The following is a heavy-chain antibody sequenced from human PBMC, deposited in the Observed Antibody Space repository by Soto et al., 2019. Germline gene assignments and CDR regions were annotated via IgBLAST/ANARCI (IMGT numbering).Heavy chain of an antibody. CDR3: ARESGKNYYYGMDV. CDR2: IIPIFGTA. Sequence: QVQLVQSGAEVKKPGSSVKVSCKASGSTFSSYAISWVRQAPGQGLEWMGGIIPIFGTANYAQKFQGRVTITADESTSTAYMELSSLRSEDTAVDYCARESGKNYYYGMDVWGQGTTVTVSS. J-gene: IGHJ6*02. V-gene: IGHV1-69*01. D-gene: IGHD3-3*01. CDR1: GSTFSSYA.